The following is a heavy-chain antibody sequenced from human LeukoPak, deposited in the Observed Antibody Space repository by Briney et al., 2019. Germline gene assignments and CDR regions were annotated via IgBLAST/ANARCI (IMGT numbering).Heavy chain of an antibody. D-gene: IGHD4-17*01. CDR3: AKDFYGDYRFDY. V-gene: IGHV3-23*01. J-gene: IGHJ4*02. CDR1: GFTFSSYA. Sequence: GSLRLSCAASGFTFSSYAMSWVRQAPGKGLEWVSAISGSGGSTYYADSVKGRFTISRDNSKNTLYLQMNSLRAEDTAVYYCAKDFYGDYRFDYWGQGTLVTVSS. CDR2: ISGSGGST.